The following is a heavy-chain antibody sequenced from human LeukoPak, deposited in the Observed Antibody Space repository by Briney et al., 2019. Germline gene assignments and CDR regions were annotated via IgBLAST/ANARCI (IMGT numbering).Heavy chain of an antibody. D-gene: IGHD2-15*01. J-gene: IGHJ4*02. Sequence: KISCKGSGYDFTSYWVGWVRQMPGKGLEWMGIIYPGDSDTRYSPSFQGQVTISADKSISTAYLQWSSLKASDTAMYYCARHWRYCSSDRCYPDYWGQGTLVAVSS. CDR3: ARHWRYCSSDRCYPDY. V-gene: IGHV5-51*01. CDR1: GYDFTSYW. CDR2: IYPGDSDT.